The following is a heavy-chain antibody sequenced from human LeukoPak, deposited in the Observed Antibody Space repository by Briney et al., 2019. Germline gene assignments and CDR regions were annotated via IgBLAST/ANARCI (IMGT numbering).Heavy chain of an antibody. V-gene: IGHV5-51*01. Sequence: GESLKISCKGSGYSFTSYWIGGVRQMPGKGLEWMGIIYPGDSDTSYSPSFQCRFTISGDNSISTPYWQWSSRKSSDTAMYYCARTYYYDSSGYLGREYYYYMDVWGKGTPVTVSS. D-gene: IGHD3-22*01. CDR3: ARTYYYDSSGYLGREYYYYMDV. J-gene: IGHJ6*03. CDR2: IYPGDSDT. CDR1: GYSFTSYW.